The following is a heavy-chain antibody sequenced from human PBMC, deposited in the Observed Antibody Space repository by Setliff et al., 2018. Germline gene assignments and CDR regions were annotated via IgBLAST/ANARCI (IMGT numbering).Heavy chain of an antibody. CDR1: GFTVSSSY. Sequence: QTGGSLRLSCAASGFTVSSSYMTWVRQAPGKGLEWVSVIYTGGSTYYADSMKDRFTISRDTSKNTLYLQMNSLRTEDTAVYYCARGNYGSGSPVYVWFDPWGQGTLVTVS. CDR3: ARGNYGSGSPVYVWFDP. J-gene: IGHJ5*02. D-gene: IGHD3-10*01. CDR2: IYTGGST. V-gene: IGHV3-66*02.